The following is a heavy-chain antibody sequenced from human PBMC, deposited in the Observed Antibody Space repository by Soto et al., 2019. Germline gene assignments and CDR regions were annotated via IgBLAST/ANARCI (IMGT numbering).Heavy chain of an antibody. Sequence: QVQLVQSGAEVKKPGSSVKVSCKASGGTFSSYTISWVRQAPGQGLEWMGRIIPILGIANYAQKFQGRVTITADKSTSTAYMELSSLRSEDTAVYYCAEDYGILTGYYYWGQGTLVTVSS. CDR2: IIPILGIA. CDR1: GGTFSSYT. V-gene: IGHV1-69*02. J-gene: IGHJ4*02. CDR3: AEDYGILTGYYY. D-gene: IGHD3-9*01.